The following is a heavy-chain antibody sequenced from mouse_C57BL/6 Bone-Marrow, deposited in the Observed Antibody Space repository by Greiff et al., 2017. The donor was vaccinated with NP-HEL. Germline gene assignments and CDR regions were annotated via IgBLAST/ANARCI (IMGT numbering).Heavy chain of an antibody. Sequence: VQLKHSGPELVKPGASVKIPCKASGYTFTDYNMDWVKQSHGKSLEWIGDINPNNGGTIYNQKFKGKATLTVDKSSSTAYMELRSLTSEDTAVYYCARFWFPYAMDYWGQGTSVTVSS. V-gene: IGHV1-18*01. J-gene: IGHJ4*01. CDR1: GYTFTDYN. D-gene: IGHD2-2*01. CDR3: ARFWFPYAMDY. CDR2: INPNNGGT.